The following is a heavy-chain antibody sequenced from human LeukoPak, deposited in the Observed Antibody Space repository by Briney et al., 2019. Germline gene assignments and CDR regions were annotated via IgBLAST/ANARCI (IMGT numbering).Heavy chain of an antibody. J-gene: IGHJ6*02. V-gene: IGHV4-59*08. CDR3: ARHLSSGYYSDYYYYGMDV. Sequence: PSETLSLTCTVSGGSISSYYWSWIRQPPGKGLEWIGYIYYSGSTNYNPSLKSRVTISVDKSKNQFSLKLSSVTAADTAVYYCARHLSSGYYSDYYYYGMDVWGQGTTVTVSS. CDR1: GGSISSYY. CDR2: IYYSGST. D-gene: IGHD3-22*01.